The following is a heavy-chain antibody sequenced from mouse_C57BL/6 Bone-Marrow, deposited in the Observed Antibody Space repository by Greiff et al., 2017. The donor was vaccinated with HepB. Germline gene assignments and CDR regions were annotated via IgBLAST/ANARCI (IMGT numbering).Heavy chain of an antibody. D-gene: IGHD6-5*01. V-gene: IGHV1-62-2*01. J-gene: IGHJ3*01. CDR1: GYTFTEYT. Sequence: LEESGAELVKPGASVKLSCKASGYTFTEYTIHWVKQRSGQGLEWIGWFYPGSGSIKYNEKFKDKATLTADKSSSTVYMELSRLTSEDSAVYFCARHEEEAYALAWFAYWGQGTLVTVSA. CDR3: ARHEEEAYALAWFAY. CDR2: FYPGSGSI.